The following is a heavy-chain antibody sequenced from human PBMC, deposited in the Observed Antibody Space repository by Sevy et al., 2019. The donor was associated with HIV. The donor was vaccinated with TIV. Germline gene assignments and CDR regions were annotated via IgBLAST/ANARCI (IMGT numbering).Heavy chain of an antibody. CDR2: INPNSGST. CDR1: GYTFTGHY. J-gene: IGHJ3*02. Sequence: ASVKVSCKASGYTFTGHYMHWVRQAPGQGLEWMGWINPNSGSTDYAQKFQGRVTLTRDTSISTASLELSWLTSDDPAVYYCARVFPYCSGGSCYSPYDAFDIWGQGTMVTVSS. CDR3: ARVFPYCSGGSCYSPYDAFDI. D-gene: IGHD2-15*01. V-gene: IGHV1-2*02.